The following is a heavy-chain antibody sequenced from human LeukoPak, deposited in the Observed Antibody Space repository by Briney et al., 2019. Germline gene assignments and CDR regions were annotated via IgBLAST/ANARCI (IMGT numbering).Heavy chain of an antibody. D-gene: IGHD2-2*01. J-gene: IGHJ6*02. CDR2: IIPIFGTA. CDR3: ARGVVPAAVRFGNYYGMDV. CDR1: GGTFSSYA. V-gene: IGHV1-69*01. Sequence: GASVKVSCKASGGTFSSYAISWVRQAPGQGLEWMGGIIPIFGTANYAQKFQGRVTITADESTSTAYMELSSLRSEDTAVYYCARGVVPAAVRFGNYYGMDVWGQGTTVTVSS.